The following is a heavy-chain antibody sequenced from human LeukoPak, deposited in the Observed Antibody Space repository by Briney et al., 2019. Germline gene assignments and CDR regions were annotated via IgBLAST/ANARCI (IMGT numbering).Heavy chain of an antibody. Sequence: SETLSLTCAVYGGSLSGYYWSWIRQPPGKGLEWIGEINHSGSTKYNPSLNSRVTISEDTSKNQFYLNLSSMTAAETAVYYCARRYYYNLGSFPFDFWGQGTLVTVSS. CDR1: GGSLSGYY. CDR3: ARRYYYNLGSFPFDF. J-gene: IGHJ4*02. CDR2: INHSGST. D-gene: IGHD3-10*01. V-gene: IGHV4-34*01.